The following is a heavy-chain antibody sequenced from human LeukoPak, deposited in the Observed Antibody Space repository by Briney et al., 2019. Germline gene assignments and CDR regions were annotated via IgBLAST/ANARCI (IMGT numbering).Heavy chain of an antibody. J-gene: IGHJ3*02. Sequence: GGSLRLSCAASGFTFSSYGMHWVRQAPGKGLEWVAVISYDGSNKYYADSVKGRFTISRDNSKNTLYLQMNSLRAEDTAVYYCAKLELSGIAAAGTSPYDAFDIWGQGTMVTVSS. CDR1: GFTFSSYG. CDR3: AKLELSGIAAAGTSPYDAFDI. CDR2: ISYDGSNK. V-gene: IGHV3-30*18. D-gene: IGHD6-13*01.